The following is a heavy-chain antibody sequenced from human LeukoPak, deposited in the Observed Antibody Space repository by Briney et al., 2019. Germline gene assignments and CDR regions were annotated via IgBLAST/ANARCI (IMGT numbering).Heavy chain of an antibody. D-gene: IGHD1-26*01. CDR1: GFTFDDYA. CDR2: ISWNSGSI. V-gene: IGHV3-9*01. Sequence: PGRSLRLSCAASGFTFDDYAMHWVRQAPGKGLEWVSGISWNSGSIGYADSVKGRFTISGDNAKNSLYLQMNSLRAEDTALYYCAKDNSGSYFQPFDYWGQGTLVTVSS. J-gene: IGHJ4*02. CDR3: AKDNSGSYFQPFDY.